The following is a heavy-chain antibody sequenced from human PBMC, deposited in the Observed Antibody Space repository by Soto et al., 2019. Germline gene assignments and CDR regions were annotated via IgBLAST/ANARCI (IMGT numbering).Heavy chain of an antibody. CDR3: ARDLTQKHYDILTGPDDGMDV. J-gene: IGHJ6*02. D-gene: IGHD3-9*01. V-gene: IGHV1-69*13. CDR2: IIPIFGTA. CDR1: GGTFSSYA. Sequence: SVKVSCKSSGGTFSSYAISWVRQAPGQGLEWMGGIIPIFGTANYAQKFQGRVTITADESTSTAYMELSSLRSEDTAVYYCARDLTQKHYDILTGPDDGMDVWGQGTTVTVS.